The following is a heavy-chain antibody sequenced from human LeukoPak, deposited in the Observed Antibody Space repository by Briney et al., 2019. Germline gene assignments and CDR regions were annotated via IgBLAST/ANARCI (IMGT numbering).Heavy chain of an antibody. CDR1: GGSISNYF. Sequence: SETLSLTCTVSGGSISNYFSTWIRQPPGKGLEWIGYIYHRGTTNYNPSLKGRVTISVDTSKNQFSLELRSVTTADTAVYYCARGGNDNGVMFFDYWGQGSLVTVSS. D-gene: IGHD3-10*02. J-gene: IGHJ4*02. V-gene: IGHV4-59*01. CDR3: ARGGNDNGVMFFDY. CDR2: IYHRGTT.